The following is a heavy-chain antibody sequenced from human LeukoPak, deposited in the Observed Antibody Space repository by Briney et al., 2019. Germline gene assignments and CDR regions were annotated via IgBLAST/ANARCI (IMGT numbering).Heavy chain of an antibody. Sequence: GGPLKFSCAASGLTFSSYAMSGVRQAPGKGLKWVANINKDGSEKYYVDSVKGRFTISRDNAKTSLYLQMISLRAEDTAVYYCARHLSGVTGYTYGRGIDYWGQGTLVTVSS. CDR1: GLTFSSYA. CDR3: ARHLSGVTGYTYGRGIDY. V-gene: IGHV3-7*01. D-gene: IGHD5-18*01. J-gene: IGHJ4*02. CDR2: INKDGSEK.